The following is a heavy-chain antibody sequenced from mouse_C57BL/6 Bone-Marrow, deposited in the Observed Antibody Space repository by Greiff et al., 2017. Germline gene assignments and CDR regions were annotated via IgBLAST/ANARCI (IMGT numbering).Heavy chain of an antibody. CDR2: MHPNGGSP. CDR3: SRSYDCDDYPMYY. CDR1: GYTFTNYW. J-gene: IGHJ4*01. D-gene: IGHD2-4*01. V-gene: IGHV1-64*01. Sequence: QVQLQQPGAELVKPGASVKLSCKASGYTFTNYWMHWVKQRPGQGLEWIGMMHPNGGSPDYNEKFKSEATLSVDKSSRTAYMELSSLTSEDSAVYYFSRSYDCDDYPMYYWGQGTSVTVSS.